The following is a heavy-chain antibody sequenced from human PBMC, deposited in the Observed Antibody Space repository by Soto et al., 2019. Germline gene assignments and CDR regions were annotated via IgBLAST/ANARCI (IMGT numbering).Heavy chain of an antibody. J-gene: IGHJ6*02. CDR2: ISAYNGNT. V-gene: IGHV1-18*01. CDR1: GYTFTSYG. D-gene: IGHD3-22*01. Sequence: ASVKVSCKASGYTFTSYGISWVRQAPGQGLEWMGWISAYNGNTNYAQKLQGRVTMTTDTSTSTAYMELRSLRSDDTAVYYCAREIEGYDSSEPSYYYYGMDVWGQGTTVTVSS. CDR3: AREIEGYDSSEPSYYYYGMDV.